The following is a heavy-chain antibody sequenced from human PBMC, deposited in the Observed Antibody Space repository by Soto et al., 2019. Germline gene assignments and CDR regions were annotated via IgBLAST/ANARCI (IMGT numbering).Heavy chain of an antibody. D-gene: IGHD1-7*01. CDR1: GYRFTSYW. CDR3: VRHSPVTGTDPYYYYTMDV. CDR2: IYPADSDT. J-gene: IGHJ6*02. V-gene: IGHV5-51*01. Sequence: GESLNISCQGSGYRFTSYWIGWVRQMPGKGLEWMGVIYPADSDTRYSPSFQGQVTISADKSISTAYLQWSSLKASDTAMYYCVRHSPVTGTDPYYYYTMDVWGQGNTVTVSS.